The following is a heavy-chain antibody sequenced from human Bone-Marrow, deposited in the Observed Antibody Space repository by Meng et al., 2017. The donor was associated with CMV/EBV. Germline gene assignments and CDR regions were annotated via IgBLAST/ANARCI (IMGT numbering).Heavy chain of an antibody. D-gene: IGHD1-1*01. CDR3: AERGGEY. CDR2: IHYTGRA. Sequence: QGQLQQSGPGLVKPSETLSLTCRVSGVSISTHYWSWIRQTPGKGLEWIASIHYTGRADYSPSLKSRVTVSVDTSDSQLSLKLSSVTTAVTAMYYCAERGGEYWGQGILVTVSS. V-gene: IGHV4-59*11. J-gene: IGHJ4*02. CDR1: GVSISTHY.